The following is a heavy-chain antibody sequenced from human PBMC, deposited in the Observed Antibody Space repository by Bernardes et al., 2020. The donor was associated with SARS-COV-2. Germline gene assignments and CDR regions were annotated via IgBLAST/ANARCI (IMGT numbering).Heavy chain of an antibody. D-gene: IGHD6-19*01. CDR3: ARQIAVAGTWYYYYGMDV. J-gene: IGHJ6*02. V-gene: IGHV1-69*04. CDR2: IIPILGIA. Sequence: SVKVSCKASGGTFSSYAISWVRQAPGQGLEWMGRIIPILGIANYAQKLQGRVTMTTDTSTSTAYMELRSLRSDDTAVYYCARQIAVAGTWYYYYGMDVWGQGTTVTVSS. CDR1: GGTFSSYA.